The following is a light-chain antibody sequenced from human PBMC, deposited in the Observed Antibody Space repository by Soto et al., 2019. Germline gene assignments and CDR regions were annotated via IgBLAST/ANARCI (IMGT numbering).Light chain of an antibody. Sequence: DIVMTQSPDSLAVSLGERATINCKSSQSLLYSYNNKNPLAWYQQKPGQPPKLLIYWASTRESGVPDRFSGSGSATDFTLTITSLQAEDVAVYYCQQYYTTPVTFGQGTKVEIK. CDR3: QQYYTTPVT. CDR1: QSLLYSYNNKNP. J-gene: IGKJ1*01. CDR2: WAS. V-gene: IGKV4-1*01.